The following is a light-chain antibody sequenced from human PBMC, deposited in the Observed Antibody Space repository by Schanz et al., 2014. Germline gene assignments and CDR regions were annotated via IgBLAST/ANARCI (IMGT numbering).Light chain of an antibody. J-gene: IGKJ5*01. CDR3: QQYDGSVT. CDR1: QSISSN. Sequence: EIVMTQSQATLSVSPGERATLSCRASQSISSNLAWYQQKPGQPPRLLLFAASTRATGIPDRFSGSWSGTDFTLTISRLEPEDFAVYYCQQYDGSVTFGQGTRLEIK. CDR2: AAS. V-gene: IGKV3D-15*01.